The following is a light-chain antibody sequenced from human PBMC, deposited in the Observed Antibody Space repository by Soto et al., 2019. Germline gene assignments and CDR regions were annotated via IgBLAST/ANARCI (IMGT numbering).Light chain of an antibody. Sequence: QSSLTQPASGSVSPGQSGTISGTGAISDVGAYEHVSWYQQHPGRAPKLILYDVNNRPSGVSNHFSGSKSGNTASLVISGLQANDEADYYCSSYSTTNILVFGSGTKVTVL. CDR2: DVN. V-gene: IGLV2-14*03. CDR1: ISDVGAYEH. CDR3: SSYSTTNILV. J-gene: IGLJ1*01.